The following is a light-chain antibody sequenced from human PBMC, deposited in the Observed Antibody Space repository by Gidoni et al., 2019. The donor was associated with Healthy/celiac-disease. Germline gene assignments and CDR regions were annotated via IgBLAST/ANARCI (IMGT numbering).Light chain of an antibody. CDR3: QQYDNLPFT. Sequence: EIQMAQSPASLSAYVGDRVTITCQASQYISNYLNWYQQKPGKAPKLLIYDASNLETGVPSRFSGSGSGTDFTFTISSLQPEDIATYYCQQYDNLPFTFGQGTRLEIK. V-gene: IGKV1-33*01. CDR1: QYISNY. J-gene: IGKJ5*01. CDR2: DAS.